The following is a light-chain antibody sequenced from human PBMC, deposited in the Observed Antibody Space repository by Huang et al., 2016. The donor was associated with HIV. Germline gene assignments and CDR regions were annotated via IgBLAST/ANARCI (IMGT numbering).Light chain of an antibody. CDR3: QQRASRLT. CDR2: DAS. Sequence: DIVLTQSPSTLSVFPGDKVTISCRASQNIKNYLAWYQQKPGQAPRLLIYDASNRPADISGRFSGSGSRTDFSLTINGLESEDFAIYYCQQRASRLTFGGGT. J-gene: IGKJ4*01. V-gene: IGKV3-11*01. CDR1: QNIKNY.